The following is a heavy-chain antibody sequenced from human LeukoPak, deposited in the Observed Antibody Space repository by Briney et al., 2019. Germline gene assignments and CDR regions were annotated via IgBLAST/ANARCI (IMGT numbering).Heavy chain of an antibody. Sequence: SETLSLTCTVSGGSISNYHWSWIRQPAGKGLEWIGQIHTSGSTNYNPPLKSRVSMSINTTEDQVSLTIRSVTAADTAFYYCARRDISSGWSFDYWGQGTLVTVSS. CDR3: ARRDISSGWSFDY. J-gene: IGHJ4*02. D-gene: IGHD6-19*01. CDR2: IHTSGST. CDR1: GGSISNYH. V-gene: IGHV4-4*07.